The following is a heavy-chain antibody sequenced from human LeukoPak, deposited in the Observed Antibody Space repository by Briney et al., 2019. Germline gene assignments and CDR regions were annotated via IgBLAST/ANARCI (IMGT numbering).Heavy chain of an antibody. CDR1: GGTFSSYA. V-gene: IGHV1-69*05. D-gene: IGHD6-19*01. CDR3: AREKIAVAGYFDY. Sequence: SVKVSCKASGGTFSSYAISWLRQAPGQGLEWMGGIIPIFGTANYAQKFQGRVTITTDESTSTAYMELSSLRSEDTAVYYCAREKIAVAGYFDYWGQGTLVTVSS. J-gene: IGHJ4*02. CDR2: IIPIFGTA.